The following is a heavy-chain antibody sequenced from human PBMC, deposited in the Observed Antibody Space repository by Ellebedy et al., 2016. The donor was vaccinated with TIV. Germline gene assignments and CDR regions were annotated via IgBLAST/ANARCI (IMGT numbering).Heavy chain of an antibody. Sequence: AASVKVSCKASGGTFSSYAISWVRQAPGQGLEWMGWINAGNGNTKYSQKFQGRVTITRDTSANTAYMELSSLRSEDTAVYYCARGRGDGYNLNLYYWGQGALVSVSS. D-gene: IGHD5-24*01. CDR2: INAGNGNT. V-gene: IGHV1-3*01. CDR1: GGTFSSYA. J-gene: IGHJ4*02. CDR3: ARGRGDGYNLNLYY.